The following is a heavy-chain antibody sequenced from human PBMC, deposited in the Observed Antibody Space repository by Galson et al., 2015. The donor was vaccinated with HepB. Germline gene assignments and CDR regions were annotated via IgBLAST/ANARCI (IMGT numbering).Heavy chain of an antibody. V-gene: IGHV3-30*09. D-gene: IGHD2-8*02. CDR1: GFTFSHSP. Sequence: SLRLSCAASGFTFSHSPMHWVRQAPGKGLEWVAVISYDGSYKNYGDSVKGRFAISRDNSENTLYLQMNSLRREDTAVYYCAREDRVCAGGSCGFDPWGQGTLVTVSS. J-gene: IGHJ5*02. CDR2: ISYDGSYK. CDR3: AREDRVCAGGSCGFDP.